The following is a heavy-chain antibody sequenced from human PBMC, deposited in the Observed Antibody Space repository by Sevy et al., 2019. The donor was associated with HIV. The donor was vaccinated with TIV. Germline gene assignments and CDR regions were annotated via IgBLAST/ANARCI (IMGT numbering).Heavy chain of an antibody. V-gene: IGHV3-48*03. CDR2: ISSSGSTI. D-gene: IGHD6-13*01. CDR3: AREWTGIAAAPDY. Sequence: GGSLRLSCAASGFTISSYEMNWVRQAPGKGLEWVSYISSSGSTIYYADSVKGRFTISRDNAKNSLYLQMNSLRAEDTAVYYCAREWTGIAAAPDYWGQGTLVTVSS. CDR1: GFTISSYE. J-gene: IGHJ4*02.